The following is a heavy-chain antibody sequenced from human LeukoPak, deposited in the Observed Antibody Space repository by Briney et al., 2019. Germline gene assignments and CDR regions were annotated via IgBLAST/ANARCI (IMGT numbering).Heavy chain of an antibody. D-gene: IGHD6-13*01. CDR3: ATARALSSRSGNFDY. J-gene: IGHJ4*02. CDR1: GFTFSSYS. CDR2: ISSSSSYI. Sequence: PGGSLRLSCAASGFTFSSYSMNWVRQAPGKGLEWVSSISSSSSYIYYADSVKGRFTISRDNAKNSLYLQMNSLRAEDTAVYYCATARALSSRSGNFDYWGQGTLVTVSS. V-gene: IGHV3-21*01.